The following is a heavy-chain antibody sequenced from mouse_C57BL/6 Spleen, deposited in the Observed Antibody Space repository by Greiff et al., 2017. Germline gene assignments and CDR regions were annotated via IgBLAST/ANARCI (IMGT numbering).Heavy chain of an antibody. CDR1: GYTFTSYG. CDR2: IYIGNGYT. D-gene: IGHD2-13*01. V-gene: IGHV1-58*01. Sequence: EVKLVESGAELVRPGSSVKMSCKTSGYTFTSYGINWVKQRPGQGLEWIGYIYIGNGYTEYNEKFKGKATLTSDTSSSTAYMQLSSLTSEDSAICFCARGNYGDYENYAMDYWGQGTSVTVSS. CDR3: ARGNYGDYENYAMDY. J-gene: IGHJ4*01.